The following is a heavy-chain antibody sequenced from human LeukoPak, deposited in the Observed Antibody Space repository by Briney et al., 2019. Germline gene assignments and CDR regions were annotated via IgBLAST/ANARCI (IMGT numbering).Heavy chain of an antibody. CDR2: IYPGDSDT. V-gene: IGHV5-51*01. CDR3: ARHIYEPSTKTPDYYYYYYYMDV. Sequence: PGESLKISCKGSGYSFTSYWIGWVRQMPGKGLEWMGIIYPGDSDTRYSPSFQGQVTISADKSISTAYLQWSSLKASDTAMYYCARHIYEPSTKTPDYYYYYYYMDVWGKGTTVTVSS. CDR1: GYSFTSYW. J-gene: IGHJ6*03. D-gene: IGHD5-12*01.